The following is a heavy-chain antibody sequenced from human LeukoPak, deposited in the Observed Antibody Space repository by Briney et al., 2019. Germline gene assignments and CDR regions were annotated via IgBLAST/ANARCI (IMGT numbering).Heavy chain of an antibody. CDR3: TRERIFGVVIDY. J-gene: IGHJ4*02. CDR2: MNPNSGNT. V-gene: IGHV1-8*01. CDR1: GYTFISYD. D-gene: IGHD3-3*01. Sequence: ASVKVSCKASGYTFISYDINWVRQATGQGLEWMGWMNPNSGNTGYAQKFQGRVTMTRNTSISTAYMELSSLRSEDTAVYYCTRERIFGVVIDYWGQGTLVTVSS.